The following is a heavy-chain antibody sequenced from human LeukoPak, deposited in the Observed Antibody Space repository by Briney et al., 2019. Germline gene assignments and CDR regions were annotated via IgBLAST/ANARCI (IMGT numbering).Heavy chain of an antibody. Sequence: GGSLRLSCAASGFTFSSYEMNWVRQAPGKGLEWVSYISSSGSTIYYADSVKGRFTISRDNAKNSLYLQMNSLRAEDTAVYYCVSGSYGSIYYGMDVWGQGTTVTVSS. J-gene: IGHJ6*02. D-gene: IGHD1-26*01. CDR1: GFTFSSYE. CDR2: ISSSGSTI. V-gene: IGHV3-48*03. CDR3: VSGSYGSIYYGMDV.